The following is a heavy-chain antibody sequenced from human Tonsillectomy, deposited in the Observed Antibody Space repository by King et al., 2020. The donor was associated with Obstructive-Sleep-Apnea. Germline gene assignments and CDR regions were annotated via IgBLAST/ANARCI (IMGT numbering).Heavy chain of an antibody. J-gene: IGHJ5*02. V-gene: IGHV1-8*01. CDR3: ARVRWKGGFDP. Sequence: VQLVESGAEVKKPGASVKVSCKASGYTFTSYDINWVRQAPGQGLEGMGWMNPKMGNTGSAQKYQGRGTMTRNTSISTTYMELSSLRSEDTAVYYCARVRWKGGFDPWGQGTLVTVSS. CDR2: MNPKMGNT. CDR1: GYTFTSYD. D-gene: IGHD1-1*01.